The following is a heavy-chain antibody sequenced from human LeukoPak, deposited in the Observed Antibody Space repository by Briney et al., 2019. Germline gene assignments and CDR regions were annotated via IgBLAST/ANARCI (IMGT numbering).Heavy chain of an antibody. J-gene: IGHJ3*02. V-gene: IGHV3-48*01. D-gene: IGHD1-26*01. CDR2: ISSSSSTI. Sequence: GGSLRLSCAASGFTFSSHSMNWVRQAPGKGLEWVSYISSSSSTIYYADSVKGRFTISRDNAKNTLYLQMNSLRAEDTAVYYCGKNRYSGSLSPFDIWGQGTMVTVSS. CDR3: GKNRYSGSLSPFDI. CDR1: GFTFSSHS.